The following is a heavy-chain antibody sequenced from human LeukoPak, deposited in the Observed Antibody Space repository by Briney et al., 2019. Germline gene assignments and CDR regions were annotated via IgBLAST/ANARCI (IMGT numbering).Heavy chain of an antibody. V-gene: IGHV3-11*01. CDR1: GFTFSDYY. Sequence: GGSLRLSCAASGFTFSDYYMSWIRQAPGKGLEWVSYISSSGSTIYYADSVKGRFTISRDNAKNSLYLQMNSLRAEDTAAYYCASSDCSSTSCYIDYWGQGTLVTVSS. CDR2: ISSSGSTI. CDR3: ASSDCSSTSCYIDY. J-gene: IGHJ4*02. D-gene: IGHD2-2*02.